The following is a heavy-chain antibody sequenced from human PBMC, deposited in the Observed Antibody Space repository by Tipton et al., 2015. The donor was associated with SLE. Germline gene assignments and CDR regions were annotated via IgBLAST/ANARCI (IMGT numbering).Heavy chain of an antibody. D-gene: IGHD3-10*01. Sequence: TLSLTCTVSGGSISSHYWSWIRQPPGKGLEWIGYIYYSGSTNYNPSLKSRVTISVDTSKNQFSLKLSSVTAADTAVYYCARAESRTSYYGSGSHAFDIWGQGTMVTVSS. J-gene: IGHJ3*02. CDR1: GGSISSHY. CDR3: ARAESRTSYYGSGSHAFDI. V-gene: IGHV4-59*11. CDR2: IYYSGST.